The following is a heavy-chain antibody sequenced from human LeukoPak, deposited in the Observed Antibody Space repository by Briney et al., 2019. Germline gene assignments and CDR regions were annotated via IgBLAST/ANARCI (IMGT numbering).Heavy chain of an antibody. CDR3: VSDLEARVLFTYDY. D-gene: IGHD2/OR15-2a*01. V-gene: IGHV3-74*01. CDR1: GFTFSSYW. Sequence: GGSLRLSCAASGFTFSSYWMHWVRQVPGKGLLWVSCINSDGSSAWYADPVKGRFTISRDNARNALFLQMNSLRAEDTAVYYCVSDLEARVLFTYDYWGQGTLVTVSS. J-gene: IGHJ4*02. CDR2: INSDGSSA.